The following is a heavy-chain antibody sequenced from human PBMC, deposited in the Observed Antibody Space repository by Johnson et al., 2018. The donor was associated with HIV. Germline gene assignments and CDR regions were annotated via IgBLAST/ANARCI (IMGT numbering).Heavy chain of an antibody. CDR2: IWYDGSNK. D-gene: IGHD6-19*01. CDR1: GFTFSSYG. Sequence: QVQLVESGGGVVQPGRSLRLSCAASGFTFSSYGMHWVRQAPGKGLEWVAVIWYDGSNKNYADSVKGRFTISRDNSKNTLYLQMNSLRAEDTAIYYCAGRSSAWYEDAFDIWGQGTMVTVSS. J-gene: IGHJ3*02. V-gene: IGHV3-33*01. CDR3: AGRSSAWYEDAFDI.